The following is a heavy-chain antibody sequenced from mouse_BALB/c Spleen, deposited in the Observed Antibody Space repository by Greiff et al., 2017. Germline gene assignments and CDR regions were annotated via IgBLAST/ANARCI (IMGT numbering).Heavy chain of an antibody. CDR1: GFNIKDTY. J-gene: IGHJ3*01. CDR3: ARGDGNYAWFAY. CDR2: IDPANGNT. V-gene: IGHV14-3*02. D-gene: IGHD2-1*01. Sequence: DVHLVESGAELVKPGASVKLSCTASGFNIKDTYMHWVKQRPEQGLEWIGRIDPANGNTKYDPKFQGKATITADTSSNTAYLQLSSLTSEDTAVYYCARGDGNYAWFAYWGQGTLVTVSA.